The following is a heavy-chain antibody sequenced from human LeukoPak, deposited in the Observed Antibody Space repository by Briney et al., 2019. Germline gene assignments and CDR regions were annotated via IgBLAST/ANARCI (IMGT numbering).Heavy chain of an antibody. CDR1: GGSISGTTDC. CDR2: IYYSGST. Sequence: SETLSLTCAVSGGSISGTTDCWGWIRQPPGKGLEWIGNIYYSGSTYYTPSLKSRVTISEDTSKNQFSLKLSSVTAADTAVYYCARGQFPGVKRRTYYYGSGSYYWGQGTLVTVSS. CDR3: ARGQFPGVKRRTYYYGSGSYY. V-gene: IGHV4-39*07. D-gene: IGHD3-10*01. J-gene: IGHJ4*02.